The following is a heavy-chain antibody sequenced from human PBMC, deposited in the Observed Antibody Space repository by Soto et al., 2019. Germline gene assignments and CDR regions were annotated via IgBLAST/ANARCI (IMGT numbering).Heavy chain of an antibody. CDR1: GYTFTGYY. Sequence: ASVKVSCKASGYTFTGYYMHWVRQAPVQGLEWMGWINPNSGGTNYAQKFQGRVTMTRDTSISTAYMELSRLRSDDTAVYYCARDGYPKLRYFDWLSNNYYYGMDVWGQGTTVTVSS. CDR2: INPNSGGT. J-gene: IGHJ6*02. D-gene: IGHD3-9*01. V-gene: IGHV1-2*02. CDR3: ARDGYPKLRYFDWLSNNYYYGMDV.